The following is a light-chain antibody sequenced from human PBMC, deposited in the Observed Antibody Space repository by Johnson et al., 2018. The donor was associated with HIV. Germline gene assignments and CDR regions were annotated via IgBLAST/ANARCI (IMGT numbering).Light chain of an antibody. CDR1: SSNIGKNY. V-gene: IGLV1-51*02. CDR2: ENN. J-gene: IGLJ1*01. CDR3: GTWDSSLSAYV. Sequence: QSVLTQPPSVSAAPGQRVTISCSGSSSNIGKNYVSWYQQLPGTAPKLLIYENNKRPSGIPDRFSGSKSGTSATLGITGLQTENEADYYCGTWDSSLSAYVFGNGTKVTVL.